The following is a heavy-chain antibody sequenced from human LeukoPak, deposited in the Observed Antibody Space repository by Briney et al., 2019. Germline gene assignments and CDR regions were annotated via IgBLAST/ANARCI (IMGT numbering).Heavy chain of an antibody. V-gene: IGHV4-61*02. CDR2: IYTSGST. CDR3: ARDSTVTTHFDY. J-gene: IGHJ4*02. D-gene: IGHD4-11*01. CDR1: GGSISSGSYY. Sequence: SETLSLTCTVSGGSISSGSYYWSWIRQPAGKGLEWIGRIYTSGSTNYNPSLKRRVTISVDTSKNQFSLKVSSVTAADTAVYYCARDSTVTTHFDYWGQGTLVTVSS.